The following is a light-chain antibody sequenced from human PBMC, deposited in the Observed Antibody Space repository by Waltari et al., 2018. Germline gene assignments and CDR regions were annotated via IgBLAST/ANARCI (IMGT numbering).Light chain of an antibody. J-gene: IGLJ1*01. CDR1: TSDVGAYNY. Sequence: QSVLTQPRSVSGTPGQSVTISCAGTTSDVGAYNYVSWYQQHPGKAPKLMIYDVSQRPPGVPERFSGSKSANTASLTISGLQAEDEADYYCCSYAGSYTFGFGTGTKVTV. CDR2: DVS. CDR3: CSYAGSYTFG. V-gene: IGLV2-11*01.